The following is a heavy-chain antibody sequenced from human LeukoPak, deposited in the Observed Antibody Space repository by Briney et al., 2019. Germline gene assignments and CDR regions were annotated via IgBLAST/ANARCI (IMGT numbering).Heavy chain of an antibody. D-gene: IGHD6-13*01. J-gene: IGHJ5*02. CDR3: ARVQQQLVNWFDP. CDR1: GGTFSSYA. Sequence: SVKVSCKASGGTFSSYAISWVRQAPGQGLEWMGRIIPILGIANYAQKFQGRVTITADKSTSTAYMELSSLRSEDTAVYYCARVQQQLVNWFDPWGQGTPVTVSS. CDR2: IIPILGIA. V-gene: IGHV1-69*04.